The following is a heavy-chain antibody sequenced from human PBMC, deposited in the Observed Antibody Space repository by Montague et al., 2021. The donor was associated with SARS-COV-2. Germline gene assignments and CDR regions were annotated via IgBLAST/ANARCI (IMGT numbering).Heavy chain of an antibody. V-gene: IGHV4-39*01. CDR2: IYYSGST. CDR3: ARQENSSGWFKPDAFDI. J-gene: IGHJ3*02. CDR1: GGSISSSSYY. D-gene: IGHD6-19*01. Sequence: SETLSLTCTVSGGSISSSSYYWGWIRQPPGKGLEWIGSIYYSGSTYYNPSLKSRVTISVDTSTNQFSLKLSSVTAADTAVYYCARQENSSGWFKPDAFDIWGQGTMV.